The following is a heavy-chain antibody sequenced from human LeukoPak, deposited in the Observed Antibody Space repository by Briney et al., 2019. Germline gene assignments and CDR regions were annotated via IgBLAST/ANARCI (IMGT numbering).Heavy chain of an antibody. D-gene: IGHD3-10*01. Sequence: GGSLRLSCAASGFTFSSYSMNWVRQAPGKGLEWVSYISSSSSTIYYADSVKGRFTISRDNAKNSLYLQMNSLRAEGTAVYYCVKLGGYGSGSYYNDLPFDYWGQGTLVTVSS. CDR1: GFTFSSYS. J-gene: IGHJ4*02. CDR3: VKLGGYGSGSYYNDLPFDY. CDR2: ISSSSSTI. V-gene: IGHV3-48*01.